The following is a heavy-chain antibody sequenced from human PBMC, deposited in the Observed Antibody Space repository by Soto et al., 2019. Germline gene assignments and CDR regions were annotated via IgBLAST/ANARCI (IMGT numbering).Heavy chain of an antibody. CDR3: AKDISIKIFGLGAGMDV. CDR2: ISWDGGST. D-gene: IGHD3-3*01. Sequence: PGGSLRLSCAASGFTFDDYAMHWVRQAPGKGLEWVSLISWDGGSTYYADSVKGRFTISRDNSKNSLYPQMNSLRAEDTALYYCAKDISIKIFGLGAGMDVWGQGTRVTVSS. J-gene: IGHJ6*02. V-gene: IGHV3-43D*04. CDR1: GFTFDDYA.